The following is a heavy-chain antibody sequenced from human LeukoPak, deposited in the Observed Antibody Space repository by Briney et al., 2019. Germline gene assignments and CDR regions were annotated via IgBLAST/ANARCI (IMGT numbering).Heavy chain of an antibody. Sequence: SETLSLTCTVSAGSISSYYWSWIRQPAGKGLEWIGRIYTSGSTNHNPSLKSRVTMSVNTSKNHFSLKLSSVTAADTAIYYCARANSDYDHNWFDPWGQGTLVTVSS. V-gene: IGHV4-4*07. CDR2: IYTSGST. CDR1: AGSISSYY. CDR3: ARANSDYDHNWFDP. D-gene: IGHD5-12*01. J-gene: IGHJ5*02.